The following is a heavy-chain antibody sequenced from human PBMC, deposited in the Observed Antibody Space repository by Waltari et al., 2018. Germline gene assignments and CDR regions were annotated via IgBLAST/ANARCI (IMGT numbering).Heavy chain of an antibody. Sequence: QVQLQESGPGLVQPSQTLSLTCTVSGGSISSGSYYWRWIRQPAGKGLEWIGRIYTSGSTNYNPSLKSRVTISVDTSKNQFSLKLSSVTAADTAVYYCARDGWYYCDSSGYPTGAFDIWGQGTMVTVSS. J-gene: IGHJ3*02. V-gene: IGHV4-61*02. CDR2: IYTSGST. CDR1: GGSISSGSYY. D-gene: IGHD3-22*01. CDR3: ARDGWYYCDSSGYPTGAFDI.